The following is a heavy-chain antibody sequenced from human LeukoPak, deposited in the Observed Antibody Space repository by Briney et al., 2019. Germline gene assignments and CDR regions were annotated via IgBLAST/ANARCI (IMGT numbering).Heavy chain of an antibody. D-gene: IGHD5-18*01. CDR3: AREGYSYGYYYYYYMDV. CDR1: GFTFSSYA. Sequence: PGGSLRLSCAASGFTFSSYAMHWVRQAPGKGLEWVAVISYDGSNKYYADSVKGRFTISRDNAKNSLYLQMNSLRAEDTAVYYCAREGYSYGYYYYYYMDVWGKGTTVTVSS. V-gene: IGHV3-30-3*01. CDR2: ISYDGSNK. J-gene: IGHJ6*03.